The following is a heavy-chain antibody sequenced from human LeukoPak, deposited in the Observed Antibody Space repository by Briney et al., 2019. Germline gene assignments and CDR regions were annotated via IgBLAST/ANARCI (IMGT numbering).Heavy chain of an antibody. CDR3: ARLLTTNWFDL. D-gene: IGHD3-9*01. CDR2: LYTSGSA. Sequence: SETLSLTCFVTGGSISYYYWSWIRQPAGKGLEWIGRLYTSGSAYYNPSLKSRVTISVDTSKNQFSLKLRSVTAADTAVYYCARLLTTNWFDLWGQGTLVTVSS. CDR1: GGSISYYY. V-gene: IGHV4-4*07. J-gene: IGHJ5*02.